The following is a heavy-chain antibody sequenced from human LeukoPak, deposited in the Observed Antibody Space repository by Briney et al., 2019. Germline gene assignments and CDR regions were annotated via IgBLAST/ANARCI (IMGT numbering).Heavy chain of an antibody. CDR3: ARERIAPDAFDI. J-gene: IGHJ3*02. CDR2: IKQDGSEK. CDR1: GFTFSTYW. D-gene: IGHD6-13*01. Sequence: GGSLRLSCAASGFTFSTYWMTWVRQAPGKGLEWVANIKQDGSEKYYVDSVKGRFTISRDNAKNSLYLQMNSLRAEDTAVYYCARERIAPDAFDIWGQGTMVTVSS. V-gene: IGHV3-7*01.